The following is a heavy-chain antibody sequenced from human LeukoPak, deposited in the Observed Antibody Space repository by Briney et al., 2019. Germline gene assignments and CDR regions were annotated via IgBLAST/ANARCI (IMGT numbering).Heavy chain of an antibody. CDR3: TTGSGGYCTKGRRRYPRLDSSGYYSQGGYFDY. Sequence: GGSLRLSCAASGFTFSNTWMSWVRQAPGKGLEWVGRITSKTGGGTTDYAAHVRGRFTISRDDSKNTLYLQMNSLRTEDTAVYYCTTGSGGYCTKGRRRYPRLDSSGYYSQGGYFDYWGQGSLATV. CDR2: ITSKTGGGTT. J-gene: IGHJ4*02. V-gene: IGHV3-15*01. D-gene: IGHD3-22*01. CDR1: GFTFSNTW.